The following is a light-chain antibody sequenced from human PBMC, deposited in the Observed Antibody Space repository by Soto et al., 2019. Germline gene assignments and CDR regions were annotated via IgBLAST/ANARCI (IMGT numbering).Light chain of an antibody. V-gene: IGKV3-20*01. CDR3: QYYGSSPYT. CDR2: GAS. J-gene: IGKJ2*01. CDR1: QSVSSSH. Sequence: EIVLTQSPGTLSLSPGERGTLSCRASQSVSSSHLAWYQQKPGQAPRFLIYGASSRATGIPDRFSGSGSGIDFTLTISRLEPEDSAVYYCQYYGSSPYTFGQGTKLEIK.